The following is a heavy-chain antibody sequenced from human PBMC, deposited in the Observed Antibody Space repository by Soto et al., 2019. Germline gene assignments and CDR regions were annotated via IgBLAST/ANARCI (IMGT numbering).Heavy chain of an antibody. V-gene: IGHV3-23*01. J-gene: IGHJ4*02. CDR1: GFTFSSYA. CDR2: ISGSGGST. Sequence: EVQLLESGGGLVQPGGSLRLSCAASGFTFSSYAMSWVRQAPGKGLEWVSAISGSGGSTYYADSVKGRFTISRDNSKNTMYQQMNRLRAEHTAVYYCAKASGWFGEFDYWGQGTLVTVSS. D-gene: IGHD3-10*01. CDR3: AKASGWFGEFDY.